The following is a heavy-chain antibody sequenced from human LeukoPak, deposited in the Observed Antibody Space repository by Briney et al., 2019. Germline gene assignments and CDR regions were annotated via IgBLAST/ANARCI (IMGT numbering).Heavy chain of an antibody. CDR3: AKGSSVDY. CDR1: GFTFSSYG. CDR2: IRYDGTNA. J-gene: IGHJ4*02. Sequence: GGSLRLSCAASGFTFSSYGMQWVRQAPGKGLEWVAFIRYDGTNADHADSVKGRFTISRDNSKNTLYLQMNSLRAEDTAVYYCAKGSSVDYWGQGTLVTVSS. V-gene: IGHV3-30*02. D-gene: IGHD6-6*01.